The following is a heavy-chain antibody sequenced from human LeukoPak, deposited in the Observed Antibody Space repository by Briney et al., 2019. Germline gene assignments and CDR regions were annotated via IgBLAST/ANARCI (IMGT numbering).Heavy chain of an antibody. CDR2: ISWNSDAI. CDR1: GFTVSSNY. D-gene: IGHD1-26*01. Sequence: GGSLRLSCAASGFTVSSNYMSWVRQAPGKGLEWVSGISWNSDAIAYADSVRGRFTISKDNAQNSLYLQMNSLRPEDTALYYCAKDVKAQSSALDSWGQGTRVTVSS. CDR3: AKDVKAQSSALDS. J-gene: IGHJ4*02. V-gene: IGHV3-9*01.